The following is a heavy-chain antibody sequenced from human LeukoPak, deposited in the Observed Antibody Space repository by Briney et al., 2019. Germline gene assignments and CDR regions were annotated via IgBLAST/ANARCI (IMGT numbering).Heavy chain of an antibody. CDR1: GGSFSGYY. Sequence: SETLSLTCAVYGGSFSGYYWSWIRQPPGKGLEWIGEINHSGSTNYNPSLKSRVTISVDTSKNQFSLKLSSVTAADTAVYYCAVLESSSWYWDGNGYFDYWGQGTLVTVSS. CDR3: AVLESSSWYWDGNGYFDY. J-gene: IGHJ4*02. CDR2: INHSGST. D-gene: IGHD6-13*01. V-gene: IGHV4-34*01.